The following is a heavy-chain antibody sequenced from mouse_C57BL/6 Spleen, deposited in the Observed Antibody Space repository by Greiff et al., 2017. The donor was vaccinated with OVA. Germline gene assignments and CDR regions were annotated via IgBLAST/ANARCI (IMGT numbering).Heavy chain of an antibody. Sequence: VQLQQPGAELVKPGASVKLSCKASGSTFTSYWMQWVKQRPGQGLAWIGEIDPSASYTNYNQKFKGKATLTVYTSSSTAYMQLSSLTSEDSAVYYCARRDYSNYAMDYWGQGTSVTVSS. D-gene: IGHD2-5*01. V-gene: IGHV1-50*01. CDR2: IDPSASYT. CDR3: ARRDYSNYAMDY. CDR1: GSTFTSYW. J-gene: IGHJ4*01.